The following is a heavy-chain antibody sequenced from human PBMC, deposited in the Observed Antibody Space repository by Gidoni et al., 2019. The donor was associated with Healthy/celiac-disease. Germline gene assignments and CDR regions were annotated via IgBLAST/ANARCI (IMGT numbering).Heavy chain of an antibody. D-gene: IGHD2-15*01. Sequence: EVQLVESGGGLVKPGWSLRLSCAASGFTFSNALMSWVRQAPGKGLEWVGRIKSKTDGGTTDYAAPVKGRFTISRDDSKNTLYLQMNSLKTEDTAVYYCTTDGQLGYCSGGSCYPHRYGMDVWGQGTTVTVSS. V-gene: IGHV3-15*01. CDR3: TTDGQLGYCSGGSCYPHRYGMDV. CDR2: IKSKTDGGTT. CDR1: GFTFSNAL. J-gene: IGHJ6*02.